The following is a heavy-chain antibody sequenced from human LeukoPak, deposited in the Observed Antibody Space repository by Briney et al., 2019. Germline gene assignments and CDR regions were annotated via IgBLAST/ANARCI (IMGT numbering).Heavy chain of an antibody. J-gene: IGHJ5*02. CDR3: AKDYYDSPRGWFDH. CDR2: ISWNSGSI. CDR1: GFTFDDYA. V-gene: IGHV3-9*01. Sequence: GRSLRLSCAASGFTFDDYAMHWVRQAPGKALEWVSGISWNSGSIGYADSVKGRFTISRDNAKNSLYLQMNSLRAEDTALYYCAKDYYDSPRGWFDHWGQGTLVTVSS. D-gene: IGHD3-22*01.